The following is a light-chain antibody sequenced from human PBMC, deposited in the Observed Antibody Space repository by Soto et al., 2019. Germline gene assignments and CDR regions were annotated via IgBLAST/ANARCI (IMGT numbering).Light chain of an antibody. CDR2: DTF. V-gene: IGKV3-11*01. CDR3: QQRRNWPLT. CDR1: QSVSSY. Sequence: EIVLTQSPATLSLSPGERATLSCRASQSVSSYLGWYQQKPGQAPRLLIYDTFNRATGIPARFSGSGSGTDFTLTISSLEPEDFAVYYCQQRRNWPLTFGPGTKVDVK. J-gene: IGKJ3*01.